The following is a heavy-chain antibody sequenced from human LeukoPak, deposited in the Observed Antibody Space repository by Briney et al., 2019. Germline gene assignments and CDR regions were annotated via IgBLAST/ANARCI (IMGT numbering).Heavy chain of an antibody. CDR1: GGSISSGSYY. V-gene: IGHV4-61*02. Sequence: PSQTLSLTCTVSGGSISSGSYYWSWIRQPAGKGLEWIGRIYTSGSTNYNPSLESRVTISVDTSKHQFSLKLSSVTAADTAVYYCARMATIVSLAFDIWGQGTMVTVSS. D-gene: IGHD5-24*01. CDR2: IYTSGST. CDR3: ARMATIVSLAFDI. J-gene: IGHJ3*02.